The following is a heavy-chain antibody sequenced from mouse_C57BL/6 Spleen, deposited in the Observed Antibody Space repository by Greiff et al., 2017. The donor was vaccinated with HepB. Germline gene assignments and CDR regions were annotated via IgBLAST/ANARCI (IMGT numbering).Heavy chain of an antibody. V-gene: IGHV14-1*01. CDR2: IDPEDGDT. CDR1: GFNIKDYY. Sequence: VHVKQSGAELVRPGASVKLSCTASGFNIKDYYMHWVKQRPEQGLEWIGRIDPEDGDTEYAPKFQGKATMTADTSSNTAYLQLSSLTSEDTAVYYCTTGIDYYGSSSLDYWGQGTTLTVSS. D-gene: IGHD1-1*01. CDR3: TTGIDYYGSSSLDY. J-gene: IGHJ2*01.